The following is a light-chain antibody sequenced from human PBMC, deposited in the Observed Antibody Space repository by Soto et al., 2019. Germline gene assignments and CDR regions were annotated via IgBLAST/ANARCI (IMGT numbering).Light chain of an antibody. CDR1: QSVSSN. Sequence: EIMMSQSPPTLSVSHGERATLSCRASQSVSSNLAWYQQKPGQAPRPLIYGASTRATGIPARFSGRGSGTEFALTISSLQSEDFAVVYCQQYKNWPATFGGGTKV. J-gene: IGKJ4*01. V-gene: IGKV3-15*01. CDR2: GAS. CDR3: QQYKNWPAT.